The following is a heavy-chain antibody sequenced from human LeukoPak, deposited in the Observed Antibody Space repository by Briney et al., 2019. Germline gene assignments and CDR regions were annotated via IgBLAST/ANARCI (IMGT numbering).Heavy chain of an antibody. CDR1: GGSFSGYY. V-gene: IGHV4-34*01. Sequence: SETLSLTCAVYGGSFSGYYWSWIRQPPGEGLEWIGEIHPRGTIDYNPSLKSRVTISRDTSKNQFSLKLTSVTAADTAVYYCARGTDRSKIAYWGQGTLVTVSS. D-gene: IGHD3-22*01. CDR2: IHPRGTI. J-gene: IGHJ4*02. CDR3: ARGTDRSKIAY.